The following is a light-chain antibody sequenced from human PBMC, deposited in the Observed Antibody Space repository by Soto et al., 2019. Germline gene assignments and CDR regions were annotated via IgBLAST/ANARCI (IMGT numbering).Light chain of an antibody. V-gene: IGLV2-14*01. J-gene: IGLJ2*01. CDR3: SLSRGTSSPD. Sequence: QSALTQPASVSGSPGQSITISCTGTSSDVGNSNYVSWYQQHPGKAPKRMIYEVSNRPSGVSHRFSGSKSGNTASLTISGLQAEDEADYYRSLSRGTSSPDFGGGTKLTVL. CDR1: SSDVGNSNY. CDR2: EVS.